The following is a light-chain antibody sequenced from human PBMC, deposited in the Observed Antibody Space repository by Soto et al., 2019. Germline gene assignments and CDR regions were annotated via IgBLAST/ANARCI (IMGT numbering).Light chain of an antibody. J-gene: IGKJ3*01. V-gene: IGKV3-11*01. CDR1: QSVSSY. CDR3: PQRSNWPSIT. Sequence: EIGLTQSPATLSLSPGERATLSCRASQSVSSYLAWYQQKPGQAPRLLIYDASNRATGIPARFSGSGSGTDFTLTISSLEPEDFAVYYCPQRSNWPSITFGPGTKVDIK. CDR2: DAS.